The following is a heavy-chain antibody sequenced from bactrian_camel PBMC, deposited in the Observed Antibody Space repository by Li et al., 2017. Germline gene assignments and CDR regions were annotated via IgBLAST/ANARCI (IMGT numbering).Heavy chain of an antibody. CDR1: GYTSSSYC. D-gene: IGHD2*01. CDR2: ISSGGTT. J-gene: IGHJ4*01. CDR3: AAALQPSDECLLIESRYQN. Sequence: VQLVESGGGLVQPGGSLRLSCAAPGYTSSSYCMGWLRQAPGEEREEVAAISSGGTTSYADSVKGRFTISKDNAKNTLYLQMTSLKPEDTAMYYCAAALQPSDECLLIESRYQNWGRGTQVTVS. V-gene: IGHV3S67*01.